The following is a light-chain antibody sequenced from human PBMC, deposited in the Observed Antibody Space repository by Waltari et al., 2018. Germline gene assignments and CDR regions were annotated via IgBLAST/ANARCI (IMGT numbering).Light chain of an antibody. CDR2: DAS. Sequence: DIQMTQSPSSLSASVGDRVTITCQASQAISNYLNWYQQKPGKAPKLLIYDASNLETGVPSRFSGSGSGTDFTFTISSLQPEDIATYYCQQYDNLLPTFGGGTKVEIK. J-gene: IGKJ4*01. V-gene: IGKV1-33*01. CDR3: QQYDNLLPT. CDR1: QAISNY.